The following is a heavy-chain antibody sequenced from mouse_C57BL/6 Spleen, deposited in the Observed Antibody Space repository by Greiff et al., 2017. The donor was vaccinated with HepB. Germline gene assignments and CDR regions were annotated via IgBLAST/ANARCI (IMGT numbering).Heavy chain of an antibody. CDR3: VRPYYGYDGFAY. CDR2: IRSKSNNYAT. J-gene: IGHJ3*01. CDR1: GFSFNTYA. V-gene: IGHV10-1*01. D-gene: IGHD2-9*01. Sequence: EVKLMESGGGLVQPKGSLKLSCAASGFSFNTYAMNWVRQAPGKGLEWVARIRSKSNNYATYYADSVKDRFTISRDDSESMLYLQMNNLKTEDTAMYYCVRPYYGYDGFAYGGQGTLVTVSA.